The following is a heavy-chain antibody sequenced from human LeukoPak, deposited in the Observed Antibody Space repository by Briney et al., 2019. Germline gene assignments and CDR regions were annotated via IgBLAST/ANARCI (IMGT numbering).Heavy chain of an antibody. Sequence: ASVKVSCKASGYTFTSYDINWVRQATGQGLEWMGWMNPNSGNTGYAQKFQGRVTMTRDTSISTAYMELSSLRSEDTAVYYCARAQEYCGGDCYSELWGQGTLVTVSS. CDR2: MNPNSGNT. CDR3: ARAQEYCGGDCYSEL. D-gene: IGHD2-21*02. J-gene: IGHJ4*02. V-gene: IGHV1-8*01. CDR1: GYTFTSYD.